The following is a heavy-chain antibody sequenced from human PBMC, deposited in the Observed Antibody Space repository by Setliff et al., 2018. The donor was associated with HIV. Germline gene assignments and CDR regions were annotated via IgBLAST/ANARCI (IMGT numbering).Heavy chain of an antibody. Sequence: GASVKVSCKVSGGTFSSYAISWVRQAPGQGLDWMGGIIPVFGTTNYAQKFQGRVTITADESTSTAYMELSSLRSEDTAVYYCARGGVYYYDSSGWSMDYWGQGTLVTVSS. CDR1: GGTFSSYA. V-gene: IGHV1-69*13. CDR2: IIPVFGTT. D-gene: IGHD3-22*01. J-gene: IGHJ4*02. CDR3: ARGGVYYYDSSGWSMDY.